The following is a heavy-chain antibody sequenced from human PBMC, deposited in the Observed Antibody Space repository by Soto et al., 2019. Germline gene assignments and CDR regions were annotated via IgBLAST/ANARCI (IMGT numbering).Heavy chain of an antibody. D-gene: IGHD2-15*01. CDR3: ARGVAFLDY. CDR2: IHAGNGNT. J-gene: IGHJ4*02. Sequence: GASVKVSCKASGYTFSSYAIHWVRQAPGQGLEWMGWIHAGNGNTKYSQSFQGRVTISRDTSATTAYMELNSLRSEDTAAYYCARGVAFLDYWGQGTLVTVSS. V-gene: IGHV1-3*01. CDR1: GYTFSSYA.